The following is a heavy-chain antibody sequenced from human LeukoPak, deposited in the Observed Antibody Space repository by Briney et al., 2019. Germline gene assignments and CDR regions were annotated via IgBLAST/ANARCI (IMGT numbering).Heavy chain of an antibody. CDR3: ARNDFWSGAGRAFDI. J-gene: IGHJ3*02. V-gene: IGHV4-59*01. D-gene: IGHD3-3*01. CDR2: IYYSGST. Sequence: AETLSLTCSVSGGSISSYYWSWVRQPPGKGLEWIGYIYYSGSTNYNPSLKSRVTISVDTSKNQFSLKLSSVTAADTAVYYCARNDFWSGAGRAFDIWGQGTMVTVSS. CDR1: GGSISSYY.